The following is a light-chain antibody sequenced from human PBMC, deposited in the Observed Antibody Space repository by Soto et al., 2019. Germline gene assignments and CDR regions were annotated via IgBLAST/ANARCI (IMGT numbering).Light chain of an antibody. Sequence: QSVLAQPPSASGTPGQRVTISCSGSTSNVGSNLASWYQQLPGSAPKLLIYNDYERLSGVPDRFSGSKSGTSASLGISGLRSEDEADYFCAVWDDSLSGVVFGGGTKLTVL. CDR3: AVWDDSLSGVV. J-gene: IGLJ2*01. CDR2: NDY. V-gene: IGLV1-47*02. CDR1: TSNVGSNL.